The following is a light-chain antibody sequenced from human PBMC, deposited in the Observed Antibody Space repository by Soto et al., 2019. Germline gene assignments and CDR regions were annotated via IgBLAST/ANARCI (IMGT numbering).Light chain of an antibody. J-gene: IGKJ4*01. CDR3: QQDNDWPLT. V-gene: IGKV3-15*01. Sequence: EKVMTQSPAALSVSPGERATLSCRASQSVNSNLAWYQQKPGQAPRLLLYGAYTRATGIPARFSGSASGTELTLTISSLQSEDSAVYYCQQDNDWPLTFGGGTKVEVK. CDR2: GAY. CDR1: QSVNSN.